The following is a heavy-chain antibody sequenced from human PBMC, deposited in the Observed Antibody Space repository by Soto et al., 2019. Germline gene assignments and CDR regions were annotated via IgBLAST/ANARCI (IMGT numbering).Heavy chain of an antibody. Sequence: SETLSLTCTVSGGSISSGGYYWSWIRQHPGKGLEWIGYIYYSGSTYYNPSLKSRVTISVDTSKNQFSLKLSSVTAADTAVYYCARDARKYDILTGNYYYYYMDVWGKGTTVTVSS. V-gene: IGHV4-31*03. J-gene: IGHJ6*03. CDR3: ARDARKYDILTGNYYYYYMDV. CDR1: GGSISSGGYY. D-gene: IGHD3-9*01. CDR2: IYYSGST.